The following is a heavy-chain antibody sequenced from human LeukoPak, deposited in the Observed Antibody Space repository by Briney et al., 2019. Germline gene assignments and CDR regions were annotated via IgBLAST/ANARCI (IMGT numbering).Heavy chain of an antibody. CDR1: GLRFSSYE. V-gene: IGHV3-48*03. D-gene: IGHD1-14*01. Sequence: GGSLRLSCAASGLRFSSYEMNWVRQAPGRGLEWVSYLGNTGRTIYYVDSVKGRFTVSRDNAKNSLYLQMNSLRAEDTAIYYCVRGDRYFFDYWGQGTLVTVSS. CDR3: VRGDRYFFDY. CDR2: LGNTGRTI. J-gene: IGHJ4*02.